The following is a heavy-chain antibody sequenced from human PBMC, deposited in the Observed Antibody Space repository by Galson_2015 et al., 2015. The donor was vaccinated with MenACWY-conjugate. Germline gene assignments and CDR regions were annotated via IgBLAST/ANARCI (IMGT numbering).Heavy chain of an antibody. Sequence: SLRLSCAASGFMFNTYAMSWVRQAPGKGLEWVAAISGSGDNTYYADSVKGRFTISRDNSKNTLYVQMNRLRVEDTAVYYCANAGILWFADVVQWKHWGQGTQVTVSS. CDR1: GFMFNTYA. D-gene: IGHD3-10*01. J-gene: IGHJ1*01. CDR3: ANAGILWFADVVQWKH. V-gene: IGHV3-23*01. CDR2: ISGSGDNT.